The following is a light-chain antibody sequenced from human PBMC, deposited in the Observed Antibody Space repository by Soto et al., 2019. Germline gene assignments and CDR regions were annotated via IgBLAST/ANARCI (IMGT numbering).Light chain of an antibody. J-gene: IGKJ2*01. Sequence: DIQMTQSPSSLSASVGDRVTITCRASQSITNNLNWYQQKAGKAPRLLIYAASSLQNGVPSSFSGSGSGTDFTLTISSLQPEDFATYYCQQTYSAPYSFGQGTKLEIK. V-gene: IGKV1-39*01. CDR1: QSITNN. CDR2: AAS. CDR3: QQTYSAPYS.